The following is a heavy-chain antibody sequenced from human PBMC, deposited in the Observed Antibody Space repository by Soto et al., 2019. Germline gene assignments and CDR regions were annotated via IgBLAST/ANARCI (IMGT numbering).Heavy chain of an antibody. J-gene: IGHJ4*02. V-gene: IGHV4-39*01. CDR1: GGSISGSHHF. Sequence: SETLSLTCTVSGGSISGSHHFWGWIRQSPGKGLEWIGSIVYSGSTYCNPSLRSRVSISVGTSKNQFSLKLNSVTAADTAVYYCARHSSRNYGLHYFDYWGLGALVTVSS. CDR3: ARHSSRNYGLHYFDY. D-gene: IGHD4-4*01. CDR2: IVYSGST.